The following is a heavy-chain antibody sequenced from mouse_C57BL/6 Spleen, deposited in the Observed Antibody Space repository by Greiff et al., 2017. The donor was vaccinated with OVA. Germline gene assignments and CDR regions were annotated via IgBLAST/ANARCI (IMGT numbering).Heavy chain of an antibody. D-gene: IGHD1-1*01. CDR3: ARTYYYGSSPYWYFDV. J-gene: IGHJ1*03. CDR2: IWTGGGT. V-gene: IGHV2-9-1*01. CDR1: GFSLTSYA. Sequence: LQESGPGLVAPSQSLSITCTVSGFSLTSYAISWVRQPPGKGLEWLGVIWTGGGTNYNSALKSRLSISKDNSKSQVFLKMNSLQTDDTARYYCARTYYYGSSPYWYFDVWGTGTTVTVSS.